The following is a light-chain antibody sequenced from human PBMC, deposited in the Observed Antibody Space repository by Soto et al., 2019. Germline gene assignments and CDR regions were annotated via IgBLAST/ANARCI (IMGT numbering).Light chain of an antibody. CDR1: GSNIETNY. V-gene: IGLV1-51*02. CDR3: GTWYSSLSAGV. CDR2: ENT. J-gene: IGLJ1*01. Sequence: QSVLTQPPSVSAAPGQKVTVSCSGSGSNIETNYVSWYRQLPGTAPQLLIYENTLRPSGIPDRFSGSKSGTSATLGITGLQTGDEADYYCGTWYSSLSAGVFGTGSKLTVL.